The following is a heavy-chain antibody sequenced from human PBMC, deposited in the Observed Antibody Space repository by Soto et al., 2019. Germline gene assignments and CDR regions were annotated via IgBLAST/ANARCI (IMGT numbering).Heavy chain of an antibody. V-gene: IGHV4-4*07. J-gene: IGHJ5*02. CDR3: ARDSDWFDP. CDR1: GGSISGYY. D-gene: IGHD3-10*01. CDR2: INSGGST. Sequence: SETLSLTCSVSGGSISGYYWSWIRQPAGKGLEWIGRINSGGSTNYNPSLKGRVTMSVDTSKNQFSLKLSFVTAADTAVFYCARDSDWFDPWGLGTLVTVPS.